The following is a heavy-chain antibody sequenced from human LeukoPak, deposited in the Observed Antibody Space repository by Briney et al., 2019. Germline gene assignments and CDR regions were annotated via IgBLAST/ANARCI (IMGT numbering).Heavy chain of an antibody. CDR3: ARWGYNEAFDY. D-gene: IGHD5-12*01. CDR2: IYYSGST. CDR1: GGSISSYY. Sequence: RSSETLSLTCTVSGGSISSYYWSWIRQPPGKGLEWIGYIYYSGSTNYNPSLKSRVTISVDTSKNQFSLKLSSVTAADTAVYYCARWGYNEAFDYWGQGTLVTVSS. J-gene: IGHJ4*02. V-gene: IGHV4-59*08.